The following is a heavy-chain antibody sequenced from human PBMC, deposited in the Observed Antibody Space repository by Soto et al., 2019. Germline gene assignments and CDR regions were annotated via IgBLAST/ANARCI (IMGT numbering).Heavy chain of an antibody. V-gene: IGHV4-30-2*01. J-gene: IGHJ2*01. CDR3: ARDFRVVDTAMLPYNLFDL. CDR2: IYHSGST. Sequence: PSETLSLTCAVSGGSISSGGYSWSWIRQPPGKGLEWIGYIYHSGSTYYNPSLKSRVTISVDRSKNQFSLKLSSVTAADTAVYYCARDFRVVDTAMLPYNLFDLWGQGTLVT. CDR1: GGSISSGGYS. D-gene: IGHD5-18*01.